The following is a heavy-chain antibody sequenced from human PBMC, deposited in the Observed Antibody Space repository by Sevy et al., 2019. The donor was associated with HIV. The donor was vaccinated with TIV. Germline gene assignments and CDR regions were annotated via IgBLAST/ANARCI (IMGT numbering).Heavy chain of an antibody. CDR1: GFTFSTYA. V-gene: IGHV3-23*01. CDR3: AKDRVSGTYYTGDFDY. D-gene: IGHD3-10*01. CDR2: FSASAGST. J-gene: IGHJ4*02. Sequence: GGSLRLSCAASGFTFSTYAMTWVRQAPGKGLEWVSVFSASAGSTYYSDSVKGRFTISRDNSKNTLYLQMNSLRAEDTAVYYCAKDRVSGTYYTGDFDYWGQGTLVTVSS.